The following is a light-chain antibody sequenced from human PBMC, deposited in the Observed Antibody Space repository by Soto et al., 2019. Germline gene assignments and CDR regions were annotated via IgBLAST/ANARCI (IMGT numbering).Light chain of an antibody. CDR2: EVA. V-gene: IGLV2-8*01. CDR1: KNDIVVYDF. J-gene: IGLJ1*01. Sequence: QSVLTQPPSASGSPGQSVTISCTGTKNDIVVYDFVSWYQHHPGKAPRLIIYEVAQRPSGVPDRFSGSKSGNTASLTVSGLQAADEADYFCKSYAGSNTYVFGSGTKVTVL. CDR3: KSYAGSNTYV.